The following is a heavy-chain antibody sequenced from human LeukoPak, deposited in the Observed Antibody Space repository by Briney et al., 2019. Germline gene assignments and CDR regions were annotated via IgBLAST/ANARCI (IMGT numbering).Heavy chain of an antibody. D-gene: IGHD1-26*01. CDR1: GFTLSNYW. Sequence: SGGSLRLSCSASGFTLSNYWMHWVRQAPGKGLVWVSRINTDGSSTNYADSVKGRFTVSRDNAKNTLYLQMNSLRAEDTAVYYCARVIGWDEPFDIWGKGTTVTVSS. V-gene: IGHV3-74*01. CDR2: INTDGSST. CDR3: ARVIGWDEPFDI. J-gene: IGHJ6*04.